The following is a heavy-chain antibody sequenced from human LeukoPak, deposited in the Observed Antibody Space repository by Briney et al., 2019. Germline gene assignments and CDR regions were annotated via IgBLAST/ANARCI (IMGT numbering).Heavy chain of an antibody. CDR2: IRQDGSDK. V-gene: IGHV3-7*02. Sequence: GGSLRLSCTASGFTFSRYWMTWVRQGPGKGLEWVANIRQDGSDKYYVDSVKGRFTISRDNAKNSLYLQTNSLRAEDTAVYYCARAGQEWFGELGFDQWGQGTLVIVSS. CDR1: GFTFSRYW. D-gene: IGHD3-10*01. J-gene: IGHJ4*02. CDR3: ARAGQEWFGELGFDQ.